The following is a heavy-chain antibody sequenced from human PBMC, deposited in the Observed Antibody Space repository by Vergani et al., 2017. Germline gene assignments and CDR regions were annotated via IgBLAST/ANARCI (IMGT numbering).Heavy chain of an antibody. V-gene: IGHV3-33*01. CDR3: ARDLRLLYNRFDG. Sequence: QVQLVESGGGVVQPGRSLRLSCAASGFTFNQYGMHWVRQAPGKGLEWVAVTWYDGNNKQYADSVKGGFTISRDNSKSTMYLQMNSLRDEDTGVYYCARDLRLLYNRFDGWGEETVVGVCS. CDR2: TWYDGNNK. D-gene: IGHD5-12*01. J-gene: IGHJ5*02. CDR1: GFTFNQYG.